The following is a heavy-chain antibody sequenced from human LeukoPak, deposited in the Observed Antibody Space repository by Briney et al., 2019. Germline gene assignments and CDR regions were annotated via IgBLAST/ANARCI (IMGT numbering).Heavy chain of an antibody. J-gene: IGHJ5*02. CDR2: ISTYNGYT. Sequence: ASVKVSCQASGYTFTNFSISWVRQAPGQGLEWMGWISTYNGYTNYAQNLQGRVTMTTDTSTSTAYMDLRSLRSDDTAIYYCARVHTSSYYWFDPWGQGTLVTVSS. D-gene: IGHD6-13*01. V-gene: IGHV1-18*01. CDR1: GYTFTNFS. CDR3: ARVHTSSYYWFDP.